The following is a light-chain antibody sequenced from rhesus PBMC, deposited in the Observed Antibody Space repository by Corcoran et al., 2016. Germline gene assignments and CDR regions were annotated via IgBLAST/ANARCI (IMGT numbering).Light chain of an antibody. V-gene: IGKV1-22*01. Sequence: DIQMTQSPSSLSAYVGDTVTSTCGASQRIKSWLAWYQQKPGKAPKLLIYKASSLQNGVPSRYSGSGFGTDFTLTLSRLQSADFATYYFPQYNTHPPYSFGQGTKVDIQ. CDR3: PQYNTHPPYS. CDR2: KAS. CDR1: QRIKSW. J-gene: IGKJ2*01.